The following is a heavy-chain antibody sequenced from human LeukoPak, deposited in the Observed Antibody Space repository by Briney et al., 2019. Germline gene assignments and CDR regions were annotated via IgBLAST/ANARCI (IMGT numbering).Heavy chain of an antibody. CDR1: GFTFNSYY. CDR2: INGDGSST. J-gene: IGHJ5*02. CDR3: ARVLAPGTSLYNWFDP. Sequence: GGSLRLSCGASGFTFNSYYMHWVRHTPGKGLVWVSRINGDGSSTSYADSVKGRFTISRDNAKSTLYLQMNSLRAEDTAVYYCARVLAPGTSLYNWFDPWGQGTLVTVSS. V-gene: IGHV3-74*01. D-gene: IGHD6-13*01.